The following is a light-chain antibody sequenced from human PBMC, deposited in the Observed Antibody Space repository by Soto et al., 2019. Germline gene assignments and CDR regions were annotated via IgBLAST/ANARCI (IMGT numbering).Light chain of an antibody. V-gene: IGKV1-33*01. CDR3: QQYHYLLP. CDR2: DAS. Sequence: IQMTQSPSSLSASVGDRVTITCQASQDITNYLNWYQQKPGKAPKLLISDASHLETGVPPRFRGGGSGTHFTFTSSSRQPEDIATYSFQQYHYLLPFGRGTRLELK. CDR1: QDITNY. J-gene: IGKJ5*01.